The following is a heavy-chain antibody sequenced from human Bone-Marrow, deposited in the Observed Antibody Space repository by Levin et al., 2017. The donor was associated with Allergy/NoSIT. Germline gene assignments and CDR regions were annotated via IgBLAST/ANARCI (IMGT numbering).Heavy chain of an antibody. CDR2: MSYDGTFE. CDR3: ARDGAGGNYNFDS. D-gene: IGHD1-26*01. Sequence: GGSLRLSCAASGFSFSFNNMHWVRQPPGKGLDWVASMSYDGTFEYYADSVEGRFTISRDNSKNTLWLQMNNLRADDTAVYYCARDGAGGNYNFDSWGRGTLVTVSS. J-gene: IGHJ4*02. V-gene: IGHV3-30-3*01. CDR1: GFSFSFNN.